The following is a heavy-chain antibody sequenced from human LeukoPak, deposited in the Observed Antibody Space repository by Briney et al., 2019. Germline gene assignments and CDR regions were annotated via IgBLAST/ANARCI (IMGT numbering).Heavy chain of an antibody. D-gene: IGHD4/OR15-4a*01. CDR2: INPNSGGT. V-gene: IGHV1-2*02. CDR3: ARKDYLMGFADY. Sequence: RASVKVSCKASGYTFTGYYMHWVRQAPGQGLEWMGWINPNSGGTNYAQKFQGRVTMTADTSTNTVYMELRSLRSDDTAMYYYARKDYLMGFADYWGQGTLVSVSS. J-gene: IGHJ4*02. CDR1: GYTFTGYY.